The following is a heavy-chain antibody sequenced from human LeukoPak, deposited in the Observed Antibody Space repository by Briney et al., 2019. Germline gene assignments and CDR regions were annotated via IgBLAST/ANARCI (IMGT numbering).Heavy chain of an antibody. Sequence: GGSQRLSCAASGFTFSSYEMNWVRHAPGKGLEWVSYISSSGSTIYYADSVKGRFTISRDNAKNSLYLQMNSLRAEVTAVYYCARDHWPGYCSGAICYPVYFDYWGQGTLVTVSS. D-gene: IGHD2-15*01. CDR2: ISSSGSTI. CDR1: GFTFSSYE. J-gene: IGHJ4*02. V-gene: IGHV3-48*03. CDR3: ARDHWPGYCSGAICYPVYFDY.